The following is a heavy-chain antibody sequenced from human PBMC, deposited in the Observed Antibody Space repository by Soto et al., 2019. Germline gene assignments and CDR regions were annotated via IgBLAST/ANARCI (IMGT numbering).Heavy chain of an antibody. CDR2: IIPIFGTA. CDR3: ARDSYDSSGSGYYGMDV. V-gene: IGHV1-69*13. J-gene: IGHJ6*02. CDR1: GYALSIYA. D-gene: IGHD3-22*01. Sequence: SVKRACKAAGYALSIYAISWVRKDPEQGLEWMGGIIPIFGTANYAQKFQGRVTITADESTSTAYMELSSLRSEDTAVYYCARDSYDSSGSGYYGMDVWGQGTTVTVSS.